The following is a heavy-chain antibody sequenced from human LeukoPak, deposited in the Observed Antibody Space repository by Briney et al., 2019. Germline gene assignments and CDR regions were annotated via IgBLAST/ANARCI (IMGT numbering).Heavy chain of an antibody. Sequence: PGGSLRLSCAASGFTFSNAWMSWVRQAPGKGLEWVTFIGYDGRNKYYADSVKGRFTISRDNSKNTLYLQMNSLRAEDTAVYYCAKDNAYNYADYWGQGTLVTVSS. D-gene: IGHD3-10*01. CDR1: GFTFSNAW. CDR2: IGYDGRNK. J-gene: IGHJ4*02. CDR3: AKDNAYNYADY. V-gene: IGHV3-30*02.